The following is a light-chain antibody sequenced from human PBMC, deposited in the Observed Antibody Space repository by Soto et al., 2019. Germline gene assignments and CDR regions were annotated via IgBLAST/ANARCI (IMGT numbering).Light chain of an antibody. CDR3: QQYETFSGT. CDR2: DAS. J-gene: IGKJ1*01. CDR1: QNIRSR. V-gene: IGKV1-5*01. Sequence: DFQMTQSPSTLSASVGDRVTITCRASQNIRSRLAWFQQKPGKAPKLLIYDASSLESGVPSRFSGSGSGTKFTLTIASLQPDDFATYYCQQYETFSGTFGPGTKVEI.